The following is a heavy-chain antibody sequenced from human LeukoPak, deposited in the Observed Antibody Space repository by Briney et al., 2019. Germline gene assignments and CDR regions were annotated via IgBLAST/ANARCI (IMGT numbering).Heavy chain of an antibody. CDR1: GGSISSSSYY. D-gene: IGHD2-15*01. Sequence: SETLSLTCTVSGGSISSSSYYWGWIRQPPGKGLEWIAYIYYSGSTNYNPSLKSRVTISVDTSKNQFSLKLSSVTAADTAVYYCARVVDLNWFDPWGQGTLVTVSS. V-gene: IGHV4-61*05. CDR2: IYYSGST. J-gene: IGHJ5*02. CDR3: ARVVDLNWFDP.